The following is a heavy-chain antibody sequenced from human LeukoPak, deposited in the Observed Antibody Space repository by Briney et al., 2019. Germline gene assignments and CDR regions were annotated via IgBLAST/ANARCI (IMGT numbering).Heavy chain of an antibody. CDR1: GYTLTELS. J-gene: IGHJ5*02. Sequence: ASVKVSCKVSGYTLTELSMHWVRQAPGKGLEWTGGFDPEDGETIYAQKFQGRVTMTEDTSTDTAYMELSSLRSEDTAVYYCATRNNWNDGWFDPWGQGTLVTVSS. CDR3: ATRNNWNDGWFDP. D-gene: IGHD1-1*01. V-gene: IGHV1-24*01. CDR2: FDPEDGET.